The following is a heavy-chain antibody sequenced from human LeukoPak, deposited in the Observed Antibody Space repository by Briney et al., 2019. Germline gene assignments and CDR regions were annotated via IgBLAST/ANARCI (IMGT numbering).Heavy chain of an antibody. D-gene: IGHD6-19*01. CDR2: IYSGGDI. CDR3: VNSQWLLLDYFDS. J-gene: IGHJ4*02. Sequence: PGGSLRLSCAASGFTVRTIYMNWVRQAPGKGLEWVSVIYSGGDIYYADSVKGRFTISRDNSKNSLYLQMNSLRPDDTAVYYCVNSQWLLLDYFDSWGQGTLVTVSS. V-gene: IGHV3-53*01. CDR1: GFTVRTIY.